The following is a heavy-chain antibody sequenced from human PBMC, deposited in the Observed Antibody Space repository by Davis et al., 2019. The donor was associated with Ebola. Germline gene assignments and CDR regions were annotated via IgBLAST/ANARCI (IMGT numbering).Heavy chain of an antibody. CDR1: VGSFSGYY. CDR2: IHHSGST. D-gene: IGHD7-27*01. CDR3: ARHWGRSFDM. J-gene: IGHJ3*02. V-gene: IGHV4-34*01. Sequence: SQTLSLTCAVYVGSFSGYYWTWIRQPPGQGLEWIGEIHHSGSTKRNPSLRSRVTISPDTSKNQFSLKLSSVTAADTAVYYCARHWGRSFDMWGQGTVVTVSS.